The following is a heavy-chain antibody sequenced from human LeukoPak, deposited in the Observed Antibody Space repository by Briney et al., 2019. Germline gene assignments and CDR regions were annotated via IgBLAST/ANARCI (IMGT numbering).Heavy chain of an antibody. J-gene: IGHJ4*02. CDR1: GYTFTGYY. D-gene: IGHD5-18*01. Sequence: ASVKVSCKASGYTFTGYYMRWVRQAPGQGLEWMGWINPNSGGTNYAQKFQGRVTMTRDTSISTAYMELSRLRSDDTAVYYCARQTAMVPNFDYWGQGTLVTVSS. CDR3: ARQTAMVPNFDY. CDR2: INPNSGGT. V-gene: IGHV1-2*02.